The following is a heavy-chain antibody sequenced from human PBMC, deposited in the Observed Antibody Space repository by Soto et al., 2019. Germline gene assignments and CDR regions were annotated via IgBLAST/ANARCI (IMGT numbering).Heavy chain of an antibody. CDR3: ARAGTPSYQLLYGWFDP. V-gene: IGHV1-18*04. D-gene: IGHD2-2*02. Sequence: ASVKVSCKASSHTLTTYGISWVRQAPGQGLEWMGWISVYNGNINYAQKFQGRVTMTTDTSTNIAYMELGSLRSDDTAVYYCARAGTPSYQLLYGWFDPWGQGTPVTVSS. CDR2: ISVYNGNI. CDR1: SHTLTTYG. J-gene: IGHJ5*02.